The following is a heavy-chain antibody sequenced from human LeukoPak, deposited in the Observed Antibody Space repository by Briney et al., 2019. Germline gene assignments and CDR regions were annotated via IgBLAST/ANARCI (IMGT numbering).Heavy chain of an antibody. J-gene: IGHJ4*02. CDR3: ARGAPGYHDNNGYDN. D-gene: IGHD3-22*01. Sequence: GGSLRLSCAASGFTFSSYAMSWVRQAPGKGLEWVSAIIGSGGSTYYADSVKGRFTISRDTSKNTLYLQMKSLRVKDTAVYYCARGAPGYHDNNGYDNWGQGTLVTVSS. CDR1: GFTFSSYA. CDR2: IIGSGGST. V-gene: IGHV3-23*01.